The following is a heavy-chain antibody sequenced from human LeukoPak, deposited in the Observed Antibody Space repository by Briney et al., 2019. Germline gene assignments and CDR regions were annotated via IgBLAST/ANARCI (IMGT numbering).Heavy chain of an antibody. Sequence: GGSLRLSCAASGFTFSSYEMNWVRQAPGTGLEWVSYISSSGSTIYYADSVKGRFTISRDNAKNSLYLQMNSLRAEDTAVYYCARDDHGYYYYYYMDVWGKGTTVTISS. CDR1: GFTFSSYE. D-gene: IGHD2-8*01. CDR2: ISSSGSTI. CDR3: ARDDHGYYYYYYMDV. J-gene: IGHJ6*03. V-gene: IGHV3-48*03.